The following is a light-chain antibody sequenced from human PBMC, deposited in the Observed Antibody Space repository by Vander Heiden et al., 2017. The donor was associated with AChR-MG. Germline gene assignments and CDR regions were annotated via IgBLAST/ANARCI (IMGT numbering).Light chain of an antibody. CDR1: QDINQY. V-gene: IGKV1-39*01. Sequence: DMQATQSPSALSASVRDRVTITCRSSQDINQYLNSYQQNPGKAANLLIYAASRLRLGVPYRFSGSGYGTAFTLTISKLQHEDFANYFWEYKFGLPAFGGRTKVEI. CDR2: AAS. CDR3: EYKFGLPA. J-gene: IGKJ4*01.